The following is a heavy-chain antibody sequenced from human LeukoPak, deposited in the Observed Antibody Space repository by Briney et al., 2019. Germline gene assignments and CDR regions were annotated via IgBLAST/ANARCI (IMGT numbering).Heavy chain of an antibody. Sequence: GGSLRVSCAASGFTFRSYGMNWVRQAPGKGLEWVSGINSGGGSTYYADSVKGRFTISRDNSKNTLYLQMNSLRGEDTAVYYCAKRLEVVATTIDYWGQGTLVTVSS. CDR1: GFTFRSYG. CDR2: INSGGGST. CDR3: AKRLEVVATTIDY. J-gene: IGHJ4*02. D-gene: IGHD5-12*01. V-gene: IGHV3-23*01.